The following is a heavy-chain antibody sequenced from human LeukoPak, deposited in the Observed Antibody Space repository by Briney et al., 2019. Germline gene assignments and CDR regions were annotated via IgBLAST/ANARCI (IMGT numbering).Heavy chain of an antibody. CDR1: GGSIRSYY. D-gene: IGHD1/OR15-1a*01. CDR3: ARGSYNWNNGWFDP. CDR2: IYTSGST. Sequence: SETLSLTCTVSGGSIRSYYWSWIRQPAGKGLEWIGRIYTSGSTNYNPSLKSRVTMSIDTSKNQFSLKLSSVTAADTAVYYCARGSYNWNNGWFDPWGQGTLVTVSS. J-gene: IGHJ5*02. V-gene: IGHV4-4*07.